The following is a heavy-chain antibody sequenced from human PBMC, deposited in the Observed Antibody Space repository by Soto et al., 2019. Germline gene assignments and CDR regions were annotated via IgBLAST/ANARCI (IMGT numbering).Heavy chain of an antibody. Sequence: GESLKISCKGSGYSFTSHWIGWVRQMPGKGLEWMGIIYPGDSDTRYSPSFQGQVTISVDKSISTAYLQWSSLKASDTAMYYCARFSFGRYKQYYYGMDVWGQGTTVTVSS. D-gene: IGHD1-1*01. V-gene: IGHV5-51*01. J-gene: IGHJ6*02. CDR3: ARFSFGRYKQYYYGMDV. CDR2: IYPGDSDT. CDR1: GYSFTSHW.